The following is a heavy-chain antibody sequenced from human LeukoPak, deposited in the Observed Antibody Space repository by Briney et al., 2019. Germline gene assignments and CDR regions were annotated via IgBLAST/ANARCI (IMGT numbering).Heavy chain of an antibody. D-gene: IGHD3-3*01. J-gene: IGHJ6*03. CDR2: IYPGDSDT. CDR1: GYSFTSYW. CDR3: ARHEADFWSGHPPPNYYMDV. Sequence: GESLKISCKGSGYSFTSYWIGWVRQMPGKGLEWMGIIYPGDSDTRYSPSFQGQVTISADKSISTAYLQWSSLKASDTAMYYCARHEADFWSGHPPPNYYMDVWGKGTTVTVSS. V-gene: IGHV5-51*01.